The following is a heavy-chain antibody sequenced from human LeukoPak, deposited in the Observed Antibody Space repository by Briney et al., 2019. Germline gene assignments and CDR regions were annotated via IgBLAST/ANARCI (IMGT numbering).Heavy chain of an antibody. CDR3: ANEHPYYCYMDV. Sequence: PGRSLRLSCAVSGFTFSSYGMHSVRQAAGKGLEWVAGIWYDGSNKYYADSVKGRFTISNQYSKNTPYLQLNSLIADHPAVYYCANEHPYYCYMDVWGKGTTVTAS. CDR1: GFTFSSYG. V-gene: IGHV3-33*06. J-gene: IGHJ6*03. CDR2: IWYDGSNK.